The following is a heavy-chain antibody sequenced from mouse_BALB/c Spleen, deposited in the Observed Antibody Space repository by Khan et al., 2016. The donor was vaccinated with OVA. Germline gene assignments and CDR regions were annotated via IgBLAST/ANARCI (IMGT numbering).Heavy chain of an antibody. Sequence: EVKLLESGPGLVKPSQSLSLTCTVTGYSITSDYAWNWIRQLPGNKLEWMAYISYSGSTSYHPSLKSRVSITRDPSKNQFFLQLNSVTTEDTDTYYCARRYYYGHWYFDVWGAGTTVTVSS. CDR3: ARRYYYGHWYFDV. CDR1: GYSITSDYA. V-gene: IGHV3-2*02. D-gene: IGHD1-1*01. CDR2: ISYSGST. J-gene: IGHJ1*01.